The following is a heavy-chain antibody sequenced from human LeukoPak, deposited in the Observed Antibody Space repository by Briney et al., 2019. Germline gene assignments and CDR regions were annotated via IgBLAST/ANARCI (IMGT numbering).Heavy chain of an antibody. J-gene: IGHJ5*02. D-gene: IGHD6-19*01. CDR3: ARVGQWLVTGAVGWFDP. CDR2: IYHSGST. V-gene: IGHV4-38-2*01. CDR1: GGSFSGYY. Sequence: SETLSLTCAVYGGSFSGYYWGWIRQPPGRGLEWIGSIYHSGSTYYNPSLKSRVTISVDTSKNQFSLKLSSVTAADTAVYYCARVGQWLVTGAVGWFDPWGQGTLVTVSS.